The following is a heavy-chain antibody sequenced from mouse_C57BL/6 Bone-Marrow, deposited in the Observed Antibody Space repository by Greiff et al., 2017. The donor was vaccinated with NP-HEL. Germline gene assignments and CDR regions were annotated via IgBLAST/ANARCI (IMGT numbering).Heavy chain of an antibody. J-gene: IGHJ1*03. Sequence: EVNVVESGGGLVQPGGSLSLSCAASGFTFTDYYMSWVRQPPGKALEWLGFIRNKANGYTTEYSASVKGRFTISRDNSQSILYLQMNALRAEDSATYYCARYDKGDVWGTGTTVTVSS. V-gene: IGHV7-3*01. CDR3: ARYDKGDV. CDR1: GFTFTDYY. CDR2: IRNKANGYTT.